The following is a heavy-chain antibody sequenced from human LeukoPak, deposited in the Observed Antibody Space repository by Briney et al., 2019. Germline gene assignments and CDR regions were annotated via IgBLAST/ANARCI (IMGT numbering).Heavy chain of an antibody. J-gene: IGHJ4*02. V-gene: IGHV3-23*01. CDR3: AKGGDTYSSGWYGYFDC. CDR2: ISGSGNST. Sequence: HPGGSLRLSCAASGFIFSSYAMSWVRQAPGKGLEWVSAISGSGNSTYYADSVKGRFTISRDNSKNTLYLQMNSLRAEDTAVYYCAKGGDTYSSGWYGYFDCWGQGTLVTVSS. CDR1: GFIFSSYA. D-gene: IGHD6-19*01.